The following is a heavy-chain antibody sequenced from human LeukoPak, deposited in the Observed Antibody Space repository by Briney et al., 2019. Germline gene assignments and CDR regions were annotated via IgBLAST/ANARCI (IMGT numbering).Heavy chain of an antibody. CDR1: GGTFSSYA. J-gene: IGHJ4*02. CDR3: ARGPFIVGATYYFDY. Sequence: GASVKVSCKASGGTFSSYAISWVRQAPGQGLEWMGRIIPILGIANYAQKFQGRVTITADKSTSTAYMELSSLRSEDTAVYYCARGPFIVGATYYFDYWGQGTLVTVSS. CDR2: IIPILGIA. V-gene: IGHV1-69*04. D-gene: IGHD1-26*01.